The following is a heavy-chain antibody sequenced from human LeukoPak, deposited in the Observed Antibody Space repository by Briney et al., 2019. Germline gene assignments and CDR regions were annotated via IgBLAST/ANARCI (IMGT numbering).Heavy chain of an antibody. CDR3: AREDYYDSGSNDY. CDR1: GYTFTSYD. CDR2: INPNSGIT. D-gene: IGHD3-22*01. J-gene: IGHJ4*02. V-gene: IGHV1-8*03. Sequence: ASVKVSCKASGYTFTSYDINWVRQATGQGLEWMGWINPNSGITVYAQKFQGRVTITRNPSISTAYMELNSLRSEDTAVYYCAREDYYDSGSNDYWGQGTLVTVSS.